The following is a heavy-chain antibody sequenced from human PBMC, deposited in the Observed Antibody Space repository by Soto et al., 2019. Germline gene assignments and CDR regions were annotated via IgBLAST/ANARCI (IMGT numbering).Heavy chain of an antibody. J-gene: IGHJ4*02. Sequence: EVQLLESGGGLVQPGGSLRLSCAASGFTFSSYAMSWVRQAPGKGLEWVSAISGSGGSTYYADSVKGRFTISRDNSKNTLYLQMNSLRAEDTAVYYCAKGVVISPRVVDKINFDYWGQGTLVTVSS. CDR1: GFTFSSYA. V-gene: IGHV3-23*01. D-gene: IGHD3-22*01. CDR2: ISGSGGST. CDR3: AKGVVISPRVVDKINFDY.